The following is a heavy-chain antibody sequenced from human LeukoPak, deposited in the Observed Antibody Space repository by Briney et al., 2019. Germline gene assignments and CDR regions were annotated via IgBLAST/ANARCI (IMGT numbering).Heavy chain of an antibody. CDR1: GFTFSSYA. Sequence: GGSLRLSCAASGFTFSSYAMSWVRQAPGKGLEWVSTISVSGGNTDYADSVKGRFTISRDNSKSAMYMQMNSRRVEETTTYYCLGYCRGGNCYSGAYWGKGTLVTVSS. J-gene: IGHJ4*02. D-gene: IGHD2-15*01. CDR3: LGYCRGGNCYSGAY. V-gene: IGHV3-23*01. CDR2: ISVSGGNT.